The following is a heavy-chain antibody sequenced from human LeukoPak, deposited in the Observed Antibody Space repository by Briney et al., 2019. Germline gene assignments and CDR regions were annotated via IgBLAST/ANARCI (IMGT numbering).Heavy chain of an antibody. CDR2: IKQDGSEK. CDR1: GFTFSSYW. CDR3: AREGEFQTGEYGSGSYYYFDY. D-gene: IGHD3-10*01. J-gene: IGHJ4*02. Sequence: GGSLRLSCAASGFTFSSYWMSWVRQAPGKGLEWVANIKQDGSEKYYVDSVKGRFTISRDNAKNSLYLQMNSLRAEDTAVYYCAREGEFQTGEYGSGSYYYFDYWGQGTLVTVSS. V-gene: IGHV3-7*01.